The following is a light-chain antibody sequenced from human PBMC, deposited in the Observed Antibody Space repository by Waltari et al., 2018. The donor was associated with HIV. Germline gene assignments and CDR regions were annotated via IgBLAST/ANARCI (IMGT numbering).Light chain of an antibody. J-gene: IGLJ3*02. CDR3: SSYTSSSTWV. CDR1: SSDVGGYNY. V-gene: IGLV2-14*03. Sequence: SVSGSPGQSITISCTGTSSDVGGYNYVSWYQQHPGKAPKLMIYDVTNRPSGVSNRFSGSKSGNTASLTISGLQLEDEADYYCSSYTSSSTWVFGGGTKLTVL. CDR2: DVT.